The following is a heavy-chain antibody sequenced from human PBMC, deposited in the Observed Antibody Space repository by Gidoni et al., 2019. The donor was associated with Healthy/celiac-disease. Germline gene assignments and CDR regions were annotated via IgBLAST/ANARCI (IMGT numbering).Heavy chain of an antibody. Sequence: LEWMGGFDPEDGETIYAQKFQGSVTMTEDTSTDTAYMELSSLRSEDTAVYYCATLRLGTAMVTWIDYWGQGTLVTVSS. CDR2: FDPEDGET. D-gene: IGHD5-18*01. V-gene: IGHV1-24*01. CDR3: ATLRLGTAMVTWIDY. J-gene: IGHJ4*02.